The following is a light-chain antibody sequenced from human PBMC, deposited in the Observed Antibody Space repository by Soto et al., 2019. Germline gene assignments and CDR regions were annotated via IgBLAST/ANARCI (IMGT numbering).Light chain of an antibody. CDR3: QTWCTGIHV. CDR1: SGHSSYA. Sequence: QSVLTQSPSASASLGASVRLTCTLTSGHSSYAIAWHQQQPEKGPRFLMKLNSDGTHSKGDGIPDRYSGSSSGAERYLTISSLQSDDEADYYCQTWCTGIHVFGTGTKVTVL. CDR2: LNSDGTH. V-gene: IGLV4-69*01. J-gene: IGLJ1*01.